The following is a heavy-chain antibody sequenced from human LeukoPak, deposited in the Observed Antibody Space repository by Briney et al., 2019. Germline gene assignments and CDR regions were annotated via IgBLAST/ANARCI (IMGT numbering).Heavy chain of an antibody. J-gene: IGHJ6*02. D-gene: IGHD2-2*01. CDR3: AKNLHCSSTSCYVRGGDYYYYYGMDV. V-gene: IGHV3-23*01. CDR2: ISGSGGST. Sequence: GASLRLSCAASGFTFSSYAMSWVRQAPGKGLEGVSAISGSGGSTYYADSVKGRFTISRDNSKNTLYLQMNSLRAEDTAVYYCAKNLHCSSTSCYVRGGDYYYYYGMDVWGQGTTVTVSS. CDR1: GFTFSSYA.